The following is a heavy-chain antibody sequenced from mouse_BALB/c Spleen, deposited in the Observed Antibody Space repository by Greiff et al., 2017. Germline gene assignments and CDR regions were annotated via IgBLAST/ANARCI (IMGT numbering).Heavy chain of an antibody. Sequence: VQLQQSGAELVKPGASVKLSCKASGYTFTSYYMYWVKQRPGQGLEWIGEINPSYGGTNFNEKFKSKATLTVDKSSSTAYMQLSSLTSEDSAVYYCTRRGVGYAMDYWGQGTSVTVSS. V-gene: IGHV1S81*02. CDR1: GYTFTSYY. CDR3: TRRGVGYAMDY. J-gene: IGHJ4*01. D-gene: IGHD1-1*01. CDR2: INPSYGGT.